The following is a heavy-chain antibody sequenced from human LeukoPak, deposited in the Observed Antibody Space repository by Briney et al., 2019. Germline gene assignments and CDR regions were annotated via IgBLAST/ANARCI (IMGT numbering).Heavy chain of an antibody. Sequence: SETLSLTCAVYGGSFSGYYWSWIRQPPGKGLEWIGEINHSGSTNYNPSLKSRVIISVDTSKNQFSLKLSSVTAVDTAVYYCARLYGSGSYYRHWGQGILVTVSS. V-gene: IGHV4-34*01. CDR2: INHSGST. CDR3: ARLYGSGSYYRH. CDR1: GGSFSGYY. J-gene: IGHJ4*02. D-gene: IGHD3-10*01.